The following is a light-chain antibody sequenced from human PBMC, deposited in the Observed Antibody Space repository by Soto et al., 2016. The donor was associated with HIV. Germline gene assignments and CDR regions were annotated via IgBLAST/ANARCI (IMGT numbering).Light chain of an antibody. CDR1: NIGSKG. V-gene: IGLV3-21*03. CDR3: QVWDVSSDHGV. Sequence: SYELTQPPSVSVAPGKTAKITCGGNNIGSKGVHWYQQKPGQAPVLVVYDDVDRPSGIPERFSGSNSGNTATLTISRVEAGDEADYYCQVWDVSSDHGVFGGGTKLTVL. CDR2: DDV. J-gene: IGLJ2*01.